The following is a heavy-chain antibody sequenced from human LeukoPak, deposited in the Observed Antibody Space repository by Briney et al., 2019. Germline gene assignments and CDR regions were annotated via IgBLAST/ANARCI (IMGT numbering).Heavy chain of an antibody. Sequence: GGSLRLSCAASRLIVSSNYMAWVRQAPGKGLEWVSVIYSGGNTYYADSVKGRFSISRDISKNTVYLQMSNLRVEDTAVYYCATDPGLLYFDYWGQGSLVTVSS. CDR2: IYSGGNT. D-gene: IGHD1-26*01. CDR1: RLIVSSNY. J-gene: IGHJ4*02. V-gene: IGHV3-66*01. CDR3: ATDPGLLYFDY.